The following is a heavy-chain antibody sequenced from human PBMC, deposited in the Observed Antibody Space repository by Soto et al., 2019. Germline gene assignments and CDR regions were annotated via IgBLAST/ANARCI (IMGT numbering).Heavy chain of an antibody. J-gene: IGHJ4*02. CDR2: IHYSGTT. D-gene: IGHD6-13*01. V-gene: IGHV4-59*01. Sequence: SETLSLTCTVSGGSMRNYFWTWIRQPPGKGLEWIGYIHYSGTTSFFPSYNPSLRSRVTISEDTSKNQFSLKLLSVTTADTAVYFCAAGEASSRNLAPYHLDVWGQGTLVTVSS. CDR1: GGSMRNYF. CDR3: AAGEASSRNLAPYHLDV.